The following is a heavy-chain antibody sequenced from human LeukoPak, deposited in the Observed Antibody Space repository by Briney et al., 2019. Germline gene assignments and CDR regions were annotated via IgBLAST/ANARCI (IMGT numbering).Heavy chain of an antibody. Sequence: GGSLRLSCEASGFRFSTYGMNWVRQAPSKGPEWVAFIRYDGDTETYTDSVKGRFTISRDNSKNTLYLQMSSLRVEDTAVYYCAKDRALYDISGGRGIFDHWGQGTLITVSS. CDR2: IRYDGDTE. CDR3: AKDRALYDISGGRGIFDH. CDR1: GFRFSTYG. D-gene: IGHD3-22*01. V-gene: IGHV3-30*02. J-gene: IGHJ4*02.